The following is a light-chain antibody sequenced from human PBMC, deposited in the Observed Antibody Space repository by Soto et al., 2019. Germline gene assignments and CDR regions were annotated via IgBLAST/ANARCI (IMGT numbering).Light chain of an antibody. CDR2: DDS. CDR3: QVWDRSSDHYV. CDR1: NIGSKS. V-gene: IGLV3-21*02. Sequence: SYELTQPHSVSVAPGQTVRVTCGGKNIGSKSVHWYQQKPGQAPVLVVYDDSDRPSGIPERFSGSNSGNTATLTISRVEAGDEADYHCQVWDRSSDHYVFGTGTKVTVL. J-gene: IGLJ1*01.